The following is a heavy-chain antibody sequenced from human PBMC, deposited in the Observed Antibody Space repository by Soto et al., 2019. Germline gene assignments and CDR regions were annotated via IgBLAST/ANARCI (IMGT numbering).Heavy chain of an antibody. CDR2: IIPIFGTA. Sequence: SVKVSCKASGGTFSSYAISWVRQAPGQGLEWMGGIIPIFGTANYAQKFQGRVTITADESKNTLYLQMNSLRAEDTAVYYCAKVVGDYVFDYWGQGTLVTVSS. V-gene: IGHV1-69*13. CDR3: AKVVGDYVFDY. D-gene: IGHD4-17*01. J-gene: IGHJ4*02. CDR1: GGTFSSYA.